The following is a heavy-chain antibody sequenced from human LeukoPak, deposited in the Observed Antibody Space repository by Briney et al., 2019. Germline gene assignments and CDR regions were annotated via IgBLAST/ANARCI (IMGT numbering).Heavy chain of an antibody. J-gene: IGHJ4*02. Sequence: GGSLRLSCAAPGFTFDEYGMSWVRQAPGTGLESVSGINWNGGSTGYADSVNGRFTIARDNANNSLYLQMNRLRAEDTALYYCARVSGLGSYYDSSGYPDYWGQGTLVTVSS. CDR3: ARVSGLGSYYDSSGYPDY. D-gene: IGHD3-22*01. CDR2: INWNGGST. V-gene: IGHV3-20*04. CDR1: GFTFDEYG.